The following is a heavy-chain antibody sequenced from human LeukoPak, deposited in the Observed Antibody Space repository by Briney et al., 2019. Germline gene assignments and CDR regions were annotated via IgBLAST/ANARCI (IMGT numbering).Heavy chain of an antibody. J-gene: IGHJ2*01. V-gene: IGHV3-74*01. CDR2: IKSDGTST. D-gene: IGHD4-17*01. CDR3: AREDYDDDGWYFDL. Sequence: PGRSLRLSCAASGFTFRRHWMHWVRQAPGKGLVWVSRIKSDGTSTTYADSVKGRFTISRDNAKNTLYLQMTSLRVEDTAEYFCAREDYDDDGWYFDLWGRGTLVTVSS. CDR1: GFTFRRHW.